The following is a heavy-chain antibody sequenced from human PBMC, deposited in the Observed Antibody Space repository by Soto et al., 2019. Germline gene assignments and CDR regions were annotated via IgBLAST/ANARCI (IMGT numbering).Heavy chain of an antibody. CDR3: AKDMSPRPYYDFWSGLNYYYYYGMDV. D-gene: IGHD3-3*01. Sequence: PGGALSLSCSASVVTLYDYAMHWFRQAPGKVLEWVSCISWNSGSIGYADSVKGRFTISRDNAKNSLYLQMNSLRAEDTALYYCAKDMSPRPYYDFWSGLNYYYYYGMDVWGQGTTVTVSS. J-gene: IGHJ6*02. V-gene: IGHV3-9*01. CDR1: VVTLYDYA. CDR2: ISWNSGSI.